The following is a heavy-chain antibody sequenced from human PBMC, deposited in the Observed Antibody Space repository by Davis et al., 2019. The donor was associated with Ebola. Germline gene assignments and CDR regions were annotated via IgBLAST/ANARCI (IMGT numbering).Heavy chain of an antibody. CDR1: GFTFTSYG. CDR3: AKDPNTVTSGY. Sequence: GESLKISCAASGFTFTSYGMHWVRQAPGKGLEWVAVISYDGSNKYYADSVKGRFTISRDNSKNTLYLQMNSLRAEDTAVYYCAKDPNTVTSGYWGQGTLVTVSS. J-gene: IGHJ4*02. CDR2: ISYDGSNK. D-gene: IGHD4-17*01. V-gene: IGHV3-30*18.